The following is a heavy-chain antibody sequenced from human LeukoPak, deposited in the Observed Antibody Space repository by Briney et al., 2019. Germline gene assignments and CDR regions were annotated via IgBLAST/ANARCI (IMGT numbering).Heavy chain of an antibody. Sequence: GESLRISCKGSGYSFTSYWISWVRQMHGKGLEWMGRFVPSDSYTNYSPSFQGHVTISADKSISTAYLQWSSLKASDTAMYYCARLGGSGSYYRSEDWFDPWGQGTLVTVSS. CDR3: ARLGGSGSYYRSEDWFDP. CDR2: FVPSDSYT. CDR1: GYSFTSYW. V-gene: IGHV5-10-1*01. D-gene: IGHD3-10*01. J-gene: IGHJ5*02.